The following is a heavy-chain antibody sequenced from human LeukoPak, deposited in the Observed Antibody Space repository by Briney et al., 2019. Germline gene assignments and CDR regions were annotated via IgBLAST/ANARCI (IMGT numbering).Heavy chain of an antibody. CDR2: MSYDGSNK. J-gene: IGHJ4*02. Sequence: PGRSLRLSCAASGFTFSTYAMHWVRQAPGKGLEWVAVMSYDGSNKYYADSVKGRFTISRDNSKNTLYLQMRSLRAEDTAVYYCVTSGYYYYFDYWGQGTLVTVSS. CDR1: GFTFSTYA. D-gene: IGHD3-22*01. CDR3: VTSGYYYYFDY. V-gene: IGHV3-30*14.